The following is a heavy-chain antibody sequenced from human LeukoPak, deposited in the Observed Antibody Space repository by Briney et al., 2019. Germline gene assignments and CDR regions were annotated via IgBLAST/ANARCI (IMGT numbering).Heavy chain of an antibody. D-gene: IGHD6-6*01. J-gene: IGHJ4*02. CDR2: INAGNGNT. V-gene: IGHV1-3*01. Sequence: GASVKVSCKASGYTFTSYAMHWVRQAPGQRLEWMGWINAGNGNTKYSQKFQGRVTITRDTSASTAYMELSSLRSEDTAMYYCARDYSSSFIFDCWGQGTLVTVSS. CDR3: ARDYSSSFIFDC. CDR1: GYTFTSYA.